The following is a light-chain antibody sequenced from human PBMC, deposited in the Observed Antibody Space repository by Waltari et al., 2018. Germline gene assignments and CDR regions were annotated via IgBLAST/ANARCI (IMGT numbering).Light chain of an antibody. CDR1: QSGSSASDSRNF. Sequence: DIVMTQSPDSLVVPLGEVATINCKSSQSGSSASDSRNFLAWYQQKPGQSPKLLIYWASTRESGVPDRFSGGGSGTDFSLTISSLQAEDVGVYYCQQYFSVPATFGPGTKVEIK. V-gene: IGKV4-1*01. J-gene: IGKJ3*01. CDR3: QQYFSVPAT. CDR2: WAS.